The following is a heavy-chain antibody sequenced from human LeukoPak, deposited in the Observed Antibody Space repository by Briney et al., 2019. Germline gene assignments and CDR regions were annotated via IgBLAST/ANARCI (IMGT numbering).Heavy chain of an antibody. CDR2: INHSGST. CDR3: ARGRPVVTAIPYAFYFDY. CDR1: GGSFSGYY. D-gene: IGHD2-21*02. J-gene: IGHJ4*02. V-gene: IGHV4-34*01. Sequence: PSETLSLTCAVYGGSFSGYYWSWIRQPPGKGLEWIGEINHSGSTNYNPSLKSRVTISVDTSKNQFSPKLSSVTAADTAVYYCARGRPVVTAIPYAFYFDYWGQGTLVTVSS.